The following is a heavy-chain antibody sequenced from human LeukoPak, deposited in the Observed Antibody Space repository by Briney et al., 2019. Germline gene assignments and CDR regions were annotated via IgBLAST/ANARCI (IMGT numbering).Heavy chain of an antibody. CDR2: IYTSGST. CDR1: GGSISSYY. J-gene: IGHJ4*02. Sequence: SETLSLTCTVSGGSISSYYWSWIRQPAGKGLEWIGRIYTSGSTNYNPSLKSRVTMSVDTSKNQFSLKLSSVTAADTAVYYCAREGTPPTVTLLDYWGQGTLVTVSS. V-gene: IGHV4-4*07. CDR3: AREGTPPTVTLLDY. D-gene: IGHD4-17*01.